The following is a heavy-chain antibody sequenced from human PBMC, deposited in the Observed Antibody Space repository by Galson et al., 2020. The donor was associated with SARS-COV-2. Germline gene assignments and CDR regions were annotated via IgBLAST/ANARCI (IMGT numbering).Heavy chain of an antibody. D-gene: IGHD4-17*01. V-gene: IGHV1-2*04. CDR2: INPNSGGT. CDR3: ARAQTLTVTEEFYYYYGMDV. J-gene: IGHJ6*02. Sequence: ASVKVSCKASGYTFTGYYMHWVRQAPGQGLEWMGWINPNSGGTNYAQKFQGWVTMTRDTSISTAYMELSRLRSDDTAVYYCARAQTLTVTEEFYYYYGMDVWGQGTTVTVSS. CDR1: GYTFTGYY.